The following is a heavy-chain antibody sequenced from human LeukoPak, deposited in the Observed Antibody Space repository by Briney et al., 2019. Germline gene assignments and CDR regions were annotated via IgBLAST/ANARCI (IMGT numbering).Heavy chain of an antibody. CDR1: GGSISGYY. D-gene: IGHD4/OR15-4a*01. CDR3: ARHPSHEYGALNLDY. J-gene: IGHJ4*02. V-gene: IGHV4-59*08. Sequence: SETLSLTCTVSGGSISGYYWSWVRQPPGKRLEWIGYIYDSGSTNYNPSLKGRATISLHTSKNQFSLQLSSVTAADAAVYYCARHPSHEYGALNLDYWGQGTLVTVSS. CDR2: IYDSGST.